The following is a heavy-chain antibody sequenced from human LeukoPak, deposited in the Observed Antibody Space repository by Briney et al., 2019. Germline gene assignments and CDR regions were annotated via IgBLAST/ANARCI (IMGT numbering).Heavy chain of an antibody. V-gene: IGHV3-15*01. CDR2: IKSKTDDETT. Sequence: GGSLRLSCAASGFTFNHAWMNWVRQAPGKGLEWVGRIKSKTDDETTDYAAPVKGRFTISRDDSKNTLYLQMNSLRAEDTAVYYCAKGGYYERPWYFDYWGQGTLVTVSS. CDR3: AKGGYYERPWYFDY. D-gene: IGHD3-22*01. J-gene: IGHJ4*02. CDR1: GFTFNHAW.